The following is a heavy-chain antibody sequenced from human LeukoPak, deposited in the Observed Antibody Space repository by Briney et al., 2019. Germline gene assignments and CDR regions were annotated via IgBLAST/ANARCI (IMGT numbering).Heavy chain of an antibody. D-gene: IGHD3-3*02. V-gene: IGHV4-59*01. CDR3: ARLRRSRLAEFDY. Sequence: PSETLSLTCTVSGGSISSYYWSWIRQPPGKGLEWIGYIYYSGSTNYNPSLKSRVTMSVDTSKNQFSLKLSSVTAADTAVYYCARLRRSRLAEFDYWGQGTLVTVSS. J-gene: IGHJ4*02. CDR1: GGSISSYY. CDR2: IYYSGST.